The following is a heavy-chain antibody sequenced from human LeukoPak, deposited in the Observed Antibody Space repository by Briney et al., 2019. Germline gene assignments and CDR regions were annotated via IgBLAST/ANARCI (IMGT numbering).Heavy chain of an antibody. J-gene: IGHJ3*02. CDR3: ARAGVPLPPDITLGDMVRGTDAFDI. V-gene: IGHV4-59*02. CDR2: THHSGNT. CDR1: GDSVSGYF. Sequence: SETLSLTCIVSGDSVSGYFWNWIRQPPGKGLEWIGYTHHSGNTLYNPSLKSRVTTSVDTSKNQFSLSLSSVTAADTAVYYCARAGVPLPPDITLGDMVRGTDAFDIWGQGTMVTVSS. D-gene: IGHD3-10*01.